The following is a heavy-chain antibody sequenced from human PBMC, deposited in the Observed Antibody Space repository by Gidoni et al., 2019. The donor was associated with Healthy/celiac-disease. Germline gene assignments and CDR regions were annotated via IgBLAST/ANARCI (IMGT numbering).Heavy chain of an antibody. CDR1: GGTFSSYA. Sequence: QVQLVQSGAEVKKPGSSVKVSCKASGGTFSSYAISWVRQAPGQGLEWMGRIIPILGIANYAQKFQGRVTITADKSTSTAYMELSSLRSEDTAVYYCARVSRIAAAGGLSYWGQGTLVTVSS. V-gene: IGHV1-69*04. J-gene: IGHJ4*02. CDR2: IIPILGIA. CDR3: ARVSRIAAAGGLSY. D-gene: IGHD6-13*01.